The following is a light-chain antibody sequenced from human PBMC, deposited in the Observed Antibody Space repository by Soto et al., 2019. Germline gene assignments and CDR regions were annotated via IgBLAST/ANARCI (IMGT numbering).Light chain of an antibody. Sequence: IEVTQCPGTLSLSPGERATLSCRASQRLXSSYVAWYQQRPGQAPRLLXYGTSSRATGIPDRFSGSGSGTDFTLPISRLDPEDFAVYYCQHYGSSTRTFGQGTKVDIK. CDR1: QRLXSSY. J-gene: IGKJ1*01. CDR3: QHYGSSTRT. CDR2: GTS. V-gene: IGKV3-20*01.